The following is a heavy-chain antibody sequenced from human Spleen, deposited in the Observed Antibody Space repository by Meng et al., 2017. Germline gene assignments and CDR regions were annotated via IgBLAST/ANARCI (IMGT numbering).Heavy chain of an antibody. J-gene: IGHJ4*02. CDR3: ARGPTTMAHDFDY. CDR1: GGSFSAYY. Sequence: VQRKQWGAGLLKPSTTSTPACVVCGGSFSAYYWSWIRQPPGKGLEWIGEINHSGSTNYNPSLESRATISVDTSQNNLSLKLSSVTAADSAVYYCARGPTTMAHDFDYWGQGTLVTVSS. D-gene: IGHD4-11*01. V-gene: IGHV4-34*01. CDR2: INHSGST.